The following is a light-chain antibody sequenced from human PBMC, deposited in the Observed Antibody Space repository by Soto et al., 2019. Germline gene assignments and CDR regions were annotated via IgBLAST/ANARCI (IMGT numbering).Light chain of an antibody. Sequence: DIQLTQSPSSLSASVGYRITITCRASQSISSYLNWYQQKPGKAPKLLIYAASSLQSGVPSRFSGSGSGTDFTLTISSLQPEDFATCYCQQSYSTPITFGQGTRLEIK. J-gene: IGKJ5*01. CDR1: QSISSY. CDR3: QQSYSTPIT. CDR2: AAS. V-gene: IGKV1-39*01.